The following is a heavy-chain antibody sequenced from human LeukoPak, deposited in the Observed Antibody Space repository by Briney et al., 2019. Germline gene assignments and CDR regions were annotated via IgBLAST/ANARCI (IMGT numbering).Heavy chain of an antibody. V-gene: IGHV5-51*01. CDR3: ARRGRYSGYDFGAYYYYYHMDV. D-gene: IGHD5-12*01. CDR1: GYIFEHYW. Sequence: PGESLKIFCKVSGYIFEHYWIAWVPQMPGKGVGGMVIIYGGDYDTRYNPSFQGQVSLSDDRSISTAYLHWSRFKASDSAIYYCARRGRYSGYDFGAYYYYYHMDVGPKGPTVSVP. J-gene: IGHJ6*03. CDR2: IYGGDYDT.